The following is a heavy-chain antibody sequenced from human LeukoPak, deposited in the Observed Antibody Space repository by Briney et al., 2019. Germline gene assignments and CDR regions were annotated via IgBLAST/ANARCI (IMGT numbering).Heavy chain of an antibody. V-gene: IGHV1-2*02. CDR3: ARGVASSSWALDY. CDR2: INPNSGGT. CDR1: GYTFTSYY. D-gene: IGHD6-6*01. Sequence: ASVKVSCKASGYTFTSYYMHWVRQAPGQGLEWMGWINPNSGGTNYAQKFQGRVTMTRDTSISTAYMELSRLRSDDTAVYYCARGVASSSWALDYWGQGTLVTVSS. J-gene: IGHJ4*02.